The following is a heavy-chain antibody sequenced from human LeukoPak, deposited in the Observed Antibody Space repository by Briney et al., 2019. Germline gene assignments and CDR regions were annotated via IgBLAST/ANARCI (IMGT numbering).Heavy chain of an antibody. J-gene: IGHJ4*02. Sequence: PGGSLRLSCAASGFTFDDYAMHWVRQAPGKGVEWVSGISWNSGSIGYADSVKGRFTISRDNAKNSLYLQMNSLRAEDTALYYCAKDFGDSSGWFYFDYWGQGTLVTVSS. CDR3: AKDFGDSSGWFYFDY. CDR2: ISWNSGSI. D-gene: IGHD6-19*01. V-gene: IGHV3-9*01. CDR1: GFTFDDYA.